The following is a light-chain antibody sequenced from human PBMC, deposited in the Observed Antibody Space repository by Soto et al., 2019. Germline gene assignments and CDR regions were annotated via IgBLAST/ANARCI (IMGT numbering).Light chain of an antibody. CDR1: KSLVYSDGNTH. CDR3: TQGTHWPRT. Sequence: DVVLTQSPLSLPVNFGQPASISCRSSKSLVYSDGNTHLSWFHLRPGQSPRRLIYRVSSRDSGVPDRFSGSGSGTDFTMEISRVEAEDVGIYFCTQGTHWPRTFGRGTKVEVK. V-gene: IGKV2-30*01. CDR2: RVS. J-gene: IGKJ1*01.